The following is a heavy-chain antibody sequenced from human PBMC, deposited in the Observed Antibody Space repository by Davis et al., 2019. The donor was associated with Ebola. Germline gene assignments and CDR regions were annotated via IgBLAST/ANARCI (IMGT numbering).Heavy chain of an antibody. V-gene: IGHV3-21*01. Sequence: GESLKISCAASGFTFSIYTMNWVRQAPGEGLEWVSSISSSGSYIYYPDSVRGRFTISRDNAKNSLYLQMNSLRDEDTAVYYCTRGRYGSGSYPFYFDYWGQGTLVTVSS. D-gene: IGHD3-10*01. CDR2: ISSSGSYI. J-gene: IGHJ4*02. CDR1: GFTFSIYT. CDR3: TRGRYGSGSYPFYFDY.